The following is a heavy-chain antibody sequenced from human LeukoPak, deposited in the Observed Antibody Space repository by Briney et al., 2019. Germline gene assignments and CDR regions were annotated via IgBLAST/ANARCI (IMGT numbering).Heavy chain of an antibody. J-gene: IGHJ4*02. V-gene: IGHV3-21*01. CDR2: ISSSSTYI. D-gene: IGHD3-16*01. Sequence: PGGSLRLSCAASGFTFSSYTMTWVRQAPGKGLERVSSISSSSTYIFYEDSVKGRFIISRDNAKKSLYLQMNSLRADDSAVYYCAGDRPPNVWGQGTLVTVSS. CDR3: AGDRPPNV. CDR1: GFTFSSYT.